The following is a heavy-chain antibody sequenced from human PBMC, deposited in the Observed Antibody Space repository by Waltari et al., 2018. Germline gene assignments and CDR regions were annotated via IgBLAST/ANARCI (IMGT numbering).Heavy chain of an antibody. CDR3: AREIRGTGYFPDAFDI. V-gene: IGHV3-48*01. D-gene: IGHD3-9*01. J-gene: IGHJ3*02. CDR1: GFAFSTYS. Sequence: EVQLVESGGGLVQPGGSLRLSCAASGFAFSTYSMNWVRQAPGKGLEWVSYISNSGTTIYYADSVKGRFTISRDNAQNSLYLQMNSLRAEDTAVYYCAREIRGTGYFPDAFDIWGQGTMVTVSS. CDR2: ISNSGTTI.